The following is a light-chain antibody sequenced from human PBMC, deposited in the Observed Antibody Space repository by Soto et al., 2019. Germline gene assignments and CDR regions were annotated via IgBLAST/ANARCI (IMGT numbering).Light chain of an antibody. Sequence: IVMTQSPATVSASPGERVALSCRASQSVSGNVAWYHQKPGQPPRLLVYGASTTATDIPARFFGSGSETEFTLTITRLQSEDFGTYYCQQFNTWPRTFGQGTKVEIK. V-gene: IGKV3-15*01. J-gene: IGKJ1*01. CDR1: QSVSGN. CDR3: QQFNTWPRT. CDR2: GAS.